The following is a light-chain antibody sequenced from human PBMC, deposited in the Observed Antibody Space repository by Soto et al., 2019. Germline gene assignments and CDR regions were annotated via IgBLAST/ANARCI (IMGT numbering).Light chain of an antibody. CDR3: QQSYRTPRT. CDR2: DAS. J-gene: IGKJ4*01. V-gene: IGKV1-39*01. CDR1: QSISTY. Sequence: DIQMTQSPSSLSTSVGDRVTITCRASQSISTYLNWYQQKPGKAPKLLIYDASSLQSGVPLRFSGSGSGTDFTLTISSLQPGDFATYYCQQSYRTPRTFGGGTKVDIK.